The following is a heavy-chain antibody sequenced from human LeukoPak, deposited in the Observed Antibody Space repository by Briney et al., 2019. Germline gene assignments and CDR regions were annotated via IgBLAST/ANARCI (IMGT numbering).Heavy chain of an antibody. J-gene: IGHJ4*02. CDR3: ARGTRSGWYGNFDY. V-gene: IGHV4-38-2*01. Sequence: SETLSLTCAVSGYSISSGYYWGWSRQPPGKGLEWIGTIYHSGSTYYNPSLRSRVTISVDTSKNQFSLKLSSVTAADTAVYYCARGTRSGWYGNFDYWGQGTLVTVSS. CDR1: GYSISSGYY. CDR2: IYHSGST. D-gene: IGHD6-19*01.